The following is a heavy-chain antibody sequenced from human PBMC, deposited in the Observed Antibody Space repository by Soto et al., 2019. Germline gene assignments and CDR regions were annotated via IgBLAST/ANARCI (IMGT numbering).Heavy chain of an antibody. CDR3: ARSYHATGTTFDY. Sequence: QITLKESGPTLVKPTQTLTLTCTVSEFSLSSSGVGVGWFRQPPGKALEWLALIYWDDDKRYSPSLTSRLTITKDTPNKQVVLTMTDMDPVDTGTYYCARSYHATGTTFDYWGQGTLVTVSS. CDR1: EFSLSSSGVG. V-gene: IGHV2-5*02. CDR2: IYWDDDK. J-gene: IGHJ4*02. D-gene: IGHD1-1*01.